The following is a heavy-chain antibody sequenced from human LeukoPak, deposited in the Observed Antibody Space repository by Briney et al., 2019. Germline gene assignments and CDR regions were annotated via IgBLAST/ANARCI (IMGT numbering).Heavy chain of an antibody. Sequence: SETLSLTCTVSGXSISSYYWSWIRQPPGKGPEWIGYINYSGSTNYNPSLKSRVTISVDTSKNQFSLKLSSVTAADTAVYYCARATTVTAYYFDQWGQGTLVTVSS. V-gene: IGHV4-59*08. CDR1: GXSISSYY. CDR3: ARATTVTAYYFDQ. J-gene: IGHJ4*02. D-gene: IGHD4-17*01. CDR2: INYSGST.